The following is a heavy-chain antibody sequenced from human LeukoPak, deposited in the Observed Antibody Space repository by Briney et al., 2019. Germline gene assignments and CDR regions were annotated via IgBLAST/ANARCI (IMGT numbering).Heavy chain of an antibody. D-gene: IGHD3-22*01. Sequence: GGSLRLSCAASGFTFGNYGMSWVRQAPGKGLEWVSSISGSGGSTYYADSVKGRFTISRDNSKNTLYLQMNSLRAEDTAVYYCAKDYYYDSSGIDYWGQGTLVTVSS. CDR3: AKDYYYDSSGIDY. CDR2: ISGSGGST. CDR1: GFTFGNYG. J-gene: IGHJ4*02. V-gene: IGHV3-23*01.